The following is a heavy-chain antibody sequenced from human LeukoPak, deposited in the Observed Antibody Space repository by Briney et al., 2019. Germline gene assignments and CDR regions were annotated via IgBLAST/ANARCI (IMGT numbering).Heavy chain of an antibody. D-gene: IGHD2-2*01. Sequence: GRSLRLSCAASGFTFSSYAMRWVRQAPGKGLEWVAVISYDGSNKYYADSVKGRFTISRDNSKNTLYLQMNSLRAEDTAVYYCARVYCSSTSCPFDYWGQGTLVTVSS. CDR3: ARVYCSSTSCPFDY. J-gene: IGHJ4*02. V-gene: IGHV3-30-3*01. CDR1: GFTFSSYA. CDR2: ISYDGSNK.